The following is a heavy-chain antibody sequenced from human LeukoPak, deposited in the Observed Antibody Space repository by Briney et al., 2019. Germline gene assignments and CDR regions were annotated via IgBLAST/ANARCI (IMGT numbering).Heavy chain of an antibody. D-gene: IGHD3-3*01. J-gene: IGHJ4*02. Sequence: ASVKVSCKASGYTFINYYVHWVRQAPGQGLQWLGMINPSGGSTVYAQMLQGRLTMTTDMSTRTVYMELSSLRSEDTAVYYCARDGVEWLLRYYFDYWGQGTLVTVSS. CDR2: INPSGGST. V-gene: IGHV1-46*01. CDR3: ARDGVEWLLRYYFDY. CDR1: GYTFINYY.